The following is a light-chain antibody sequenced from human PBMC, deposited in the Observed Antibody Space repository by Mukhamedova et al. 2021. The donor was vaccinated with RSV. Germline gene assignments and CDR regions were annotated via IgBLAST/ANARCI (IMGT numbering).Light chain of an antibody. CDR3: QKYNTAPPHL. J-gene: IGKJ5*01. V-gene: IGKV1-27*01. Sequence: WYQRRVHGEGPKLLIYAASTLRPGVPSLFSGSGSGTDLSLTISSLQPEDFATYYCQKYNTAPPHLLGHGPRLEIK. CDR2: AAS.